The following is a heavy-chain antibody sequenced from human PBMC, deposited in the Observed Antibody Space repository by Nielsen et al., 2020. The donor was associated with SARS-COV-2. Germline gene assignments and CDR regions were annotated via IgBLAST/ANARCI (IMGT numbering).Heavy chain of an antibody. CDR1: GYTFTNYY. CDR2: INTSDGST. V-gene: IGHV1-46*01. J-gene: IGHJ4*02. CDR3: ARDRYYGSGSYHDY. D-gene: IGHD3-10*01. Sequence: ASVKVSCKASGYTFTNYYMHWVRQAPGQGLEWMGIINTSDGSTTYAQKFQGRVTMTRDTSTRTVYMELRSLRSEDTAVYYCARDRYYGSGSYHDYWGQGTLVTVSA.